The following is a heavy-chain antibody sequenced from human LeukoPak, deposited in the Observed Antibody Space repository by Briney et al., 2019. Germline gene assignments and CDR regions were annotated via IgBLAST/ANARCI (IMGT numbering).Heavy chain of an antibody. Sequence: SQTLSLTCAVSGGSISSDGYSWSWIRQPPGKGLEWIGYIYPSGNTYYNPFLKSRVTISVDRSKNQFSLKLNSVTAADTAVYYCARASVVAGSGLDYWGQGTLVTVSS. CDR1: GGSISSDGYS. CDR2: IYPSGNT. J-gene: IGHJ4*02. V-gene: IGHV4-30-2*01. CDR3: ARASVVAGSGLDY. D-gene: IGHD6-19*01.